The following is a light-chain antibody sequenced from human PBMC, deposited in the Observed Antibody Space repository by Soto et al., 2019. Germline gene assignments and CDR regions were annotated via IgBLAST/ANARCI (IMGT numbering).Light chain of an antibody. V-gene: IGLV2-14*01. Sequence: QSALTQPASVSGSPGQSITISCTGTSSVVGGYNYVSWYQQHPGKAPKLMIYDVSNRPSGVSNRFSGSKSGNTASLTISGLQAEDEADYYCSSYTSNSPYVFGTGTKVTVL. CDR1: SSVVGGYNY. CDR2: DVS. CDR3: SSYTSNSPYV. J-gene: IGLJ1*01.